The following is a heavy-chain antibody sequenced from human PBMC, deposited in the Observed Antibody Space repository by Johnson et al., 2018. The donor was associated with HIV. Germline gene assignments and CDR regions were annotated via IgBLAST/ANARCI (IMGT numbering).Heavy chain of an antibody. CDR2: ISGSDHST. J-gene: IGHJ3*02. CDR3: ARGVYSSSWYGAFDI. V-gene: IGHV3-66*01. D-gene: IGHD6-13*01. Sequence: MQLVESGGGLVKPGGSLRLSCVASGFTFSDYYMTWIRQAPGKGLEWVSPISGSDHSTYYADSVKGRFTISRDNSKNTLYLQMNSLRAEGTAVYYCARGVYSSSWYGAFDIWGQGTMVTVSS. CDR1: GFTFSDYY.